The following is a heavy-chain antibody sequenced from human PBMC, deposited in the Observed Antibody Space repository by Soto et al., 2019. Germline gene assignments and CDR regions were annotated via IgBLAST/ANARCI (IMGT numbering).Heavy chain of an antibody. Sequence: QVQLVQSGAEVKTPGSSVEVSCKASGDTFNSYVVSWVRQAPGQGLEWMGGIIFIFGAPNYAQKFQGRVTITADKSTNTAYMKLSGLRSDDTALYYCARHREIYNWLDPLGQGTLFTVSS. D-gene: IGHD1-26*01. CDR2: IIFIFGAP. V-gene: IGHV1-69*06. J-gene: IGHJ5*02. CDR3: ARHREIYNWLDP. CDR1: GDTFNSYV.